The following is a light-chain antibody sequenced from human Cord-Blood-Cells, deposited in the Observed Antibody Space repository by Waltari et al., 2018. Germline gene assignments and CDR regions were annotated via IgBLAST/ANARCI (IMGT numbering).Light chain of an antibody. CDR2: GSS. V-gene: IGKV3-20*01. J-gene: IGKJ5*01. CDR3: QQYGSSPT. CDR1: QSVSSSY. Sequence: EIVLTKSPGTLSLSPGERATLSCRASQSVSSSYLAWYQQKPGQAPRLLIYGSSSRATVIPDRFSVSVYGTDVTLTISRLEPEDLAVYYCQQYGSSPTFGQWTRLEIK.